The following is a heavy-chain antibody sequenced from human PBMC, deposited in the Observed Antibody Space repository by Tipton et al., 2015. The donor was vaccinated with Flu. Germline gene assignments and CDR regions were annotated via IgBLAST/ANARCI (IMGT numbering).Heavy chain of an antibody. D-gene: IGHD2-8*02. Sequence: GSLRLSCAASDFTFSSSTMNWVRQAPGKGLEWVSAISSTTSYIFYADSVKGRFTISRDNAKNSLYLQMNSLGAEDTAVYYCARDRGYCSVGVCYMDVWGQGTTVTVS. CDR3: ARDRGYCSVGVCYMDV. CDR1: DFTFSSST. V-gene: IGHV3-21*06. J-gene: IGHJ6*02. CDR2: ISSTTSYI.